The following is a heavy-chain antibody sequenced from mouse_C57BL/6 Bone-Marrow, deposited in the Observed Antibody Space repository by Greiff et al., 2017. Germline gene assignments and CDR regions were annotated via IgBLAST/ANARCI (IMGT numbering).Heavy chain of an antibody. J-gene: IGHJ2*01. CDR1: GYTFTSYW. Sequence: QFQLQQPGTDLVKPGASVKLSCTASGYTFTSYWMHWVKQRPGQGLEWIGNINTSNGGTNYNEKFKITATLPVDKSSSTAYMQLISLTSEDSAVYDGARWGGAYLDYWGQGTTLTVSS. V-gene: IGHV1-53*01. CDR3: ARWGGAYLDY. CDR2: INTSNGGT.